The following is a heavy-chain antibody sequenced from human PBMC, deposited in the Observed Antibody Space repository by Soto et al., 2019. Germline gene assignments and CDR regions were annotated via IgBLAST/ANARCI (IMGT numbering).Heavy chain of an antibody. V-gene: IGHV1-18*01. J-gene: IGHJ5*02. D-gene: IGHD2-8*01. CDR2: ISAYNGNT. CDR3: ARDDCTNGVCYTEWFDP. CDR1: GFTFTSYG. Sequence: GASVKVSCKASGFTFTSYGISWVRQSPGQGLEWMGWISAYNGNTNYAQKLQGRVTMTTDTSTSTAYMELRSLRSDDTAVCYCARDDCTNGVCYTEWFDPWGQGTLVTVSS.